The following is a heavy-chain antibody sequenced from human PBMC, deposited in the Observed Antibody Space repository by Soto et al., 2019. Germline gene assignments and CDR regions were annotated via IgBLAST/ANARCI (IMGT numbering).Heavy chain of an antibody. D-gene: IGHD2-2*01. CDR3: ARDRDIVLVPAAKGLGWFDP. V-gene: IGHV1-18*01. Sequence: QVQLVQSGAEVKKPGASVKVSCKASGYTYTSYGISWVRQAPGQGLAWIGWISAYNGNTNYAQKLQGRVTMTTDTSTSTAYMELRSLRSDDTAVYYCARDRDIVLVPAAKGLGWFDPWGQGTLVTVSS. J-gene: IGHJ5*02. CDR2: ISAYNGNT. CDR1: GYTYTSYG.